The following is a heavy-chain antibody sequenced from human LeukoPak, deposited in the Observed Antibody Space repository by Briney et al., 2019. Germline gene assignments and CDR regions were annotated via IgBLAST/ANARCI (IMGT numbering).Heavy chain of an antibody. V-gene: IGHV3-53*01. D-gene: IGHD3-9*01. CDR1: GFTVSSNY. CDR3: ARGPRITSHFDWLWVDY. CDR2: IYSGGST. J-gene: IGHJ4*02. Sequence: PGGSLRLSCAASGFTVSSNYMSWVRQAPGKGLEWVSVIYSGGSTYYADSVKGRFTISRDNSKNTLYLQMHSLRAEDTAVYYCARGPRITSHFDWLWVDYWGQGTLVTVSS.